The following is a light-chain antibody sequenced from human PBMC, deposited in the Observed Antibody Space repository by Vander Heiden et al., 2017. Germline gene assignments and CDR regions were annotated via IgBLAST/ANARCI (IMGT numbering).Light chain of an antibody. CDR2: LNSDGSH. J-gene: IGLJ3*02. CDR1: SGHSSYA. Sequence: QLVLTQSPSASASLGASVKLPCTLTSGHSSYAIAWHQQQPEKGPRHLMKLNSDGSHSKGDGIPDRFSGSSSGAERYLTISSLQSEDEADYYCQTWGTGIPWVFGGGTKVTVL. V-gene: IGLV4-69*01. CDR3: QTWGTGIPWV.